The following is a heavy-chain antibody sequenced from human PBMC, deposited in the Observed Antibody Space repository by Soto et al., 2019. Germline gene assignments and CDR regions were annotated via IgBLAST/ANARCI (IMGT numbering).Heavy chain of an antibody. J-gene: IGHJ6*04. CDR3: TRHAIIPKLQYGMDV. Sequence: PSETLSLTGTVSGGSVSGYYWRWIRQPPGKGLEWLGYIFYRGTTLYNPPVRSRVTISVDTSKSQFSLRLCSVTAAHTAVYYCTRHAIIPKLQYGMDVWGKGTTVTVSS. CDR1: GGSVSGYY. D-gene: IGHD1-1*01. V-gene: IGHV4-59*02. CDR2: IFYRGTT.